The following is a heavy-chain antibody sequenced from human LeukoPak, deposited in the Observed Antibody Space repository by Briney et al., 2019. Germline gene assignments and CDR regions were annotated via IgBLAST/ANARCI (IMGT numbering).Heavy chain of an antibody. V-gene: IGHV5-51*01. Sequence: GESLKISCKGSGYTFHSYWIAWVRQMPGKGLEWMGIIYPGDSDTRYSPSFQGQVTISADKSIRTAYLQWSSLKASDTAMYYCARLFDPQYYDFWSGYGYYYGMDVWGQGTTVTVSS. CDR3: ARLFDPQYYDFWSGYGYYYGMDV. CDR1: GYTFHSYW. CDR2: IYPGDSDT. J-gene: IGHJ6*02. D-gene: IGHD3-3*01.